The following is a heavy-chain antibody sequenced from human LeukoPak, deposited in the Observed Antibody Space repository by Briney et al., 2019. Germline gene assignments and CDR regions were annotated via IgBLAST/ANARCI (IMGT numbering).Heavy chain of an antibody. CDR3: AGGGDYYDSRGYYSIPHY. D-gene: IGHD3-22*01. CDR2: IYSGGST. V-gene: IGHV3-53*01. J-gene: IGHJ4*02. CDR1: GFTVSSNY. Sequence: GGSLRLSCAASGFTVSSNYMSWVRQAPGKGLEWVSVIYSGGSTYYEDSVKGRFTISRDNSKNTLNLQMNSLRAEDTAVYYCAGGGDYYDSRGYYSIPHYWGQGTLVTVSS.